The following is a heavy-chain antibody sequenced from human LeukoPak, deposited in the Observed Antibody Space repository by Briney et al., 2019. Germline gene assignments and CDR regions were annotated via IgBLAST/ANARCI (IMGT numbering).Heavy chain of an antibody. CDR3: ARGLVPGFLDY. J-gene: IGHJ4*02. CDR1: GFTFSTYA. D-gene: IGHD4-11*01. V-gene: IGHV3-30*09. Sequence: PGGSLRLSCAASGFTFSTYAMHWVRQAPGKGLEWVAVISYDGNNKDYADSVKGRFAISRDSSKNTLYLQMNSLRPEDTAVYYCARGLVPGFLDYWGQGTLVTVSS. CDR2: ISYDGNNK.